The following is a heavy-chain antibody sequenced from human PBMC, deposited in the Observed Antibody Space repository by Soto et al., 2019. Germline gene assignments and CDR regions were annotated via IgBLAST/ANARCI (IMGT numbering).Heavy chain of an antibody. CDR1: GGSISSSSYY. CDR3: ARLIHCLTTACYFDH. J-gene: IGHJ4*02. V-gene: IGHV4-39*01. CDR2: IYYSGKT. D-gene: IGHD3-22*01. Sequence: SETLSLTCTVSGGSISSSSYYWGWIRQPPGKGLEWIGSIYYSGKTYYNPSLKSRVTISVDTSKNQFSLNLSSVTAADTTVYYCARLIHCLTTACYFDHWGQGTLVTVSS.